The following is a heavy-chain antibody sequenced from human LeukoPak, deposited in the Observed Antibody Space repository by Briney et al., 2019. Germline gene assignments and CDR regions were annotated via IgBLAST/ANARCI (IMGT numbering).Heavy chain of an antibody. CDR1: GGSISSSNW. CDR3: ARDKGPIAVAGTPHYFDY. D-gene: IGHD6-19*01. J-gene: IGHJ4*02. V-gene: IGHV4-4*02. Sequence: SETLSLTCAVSGGSISSSNWWSWVRQPPGKGLEWIGEIYHSGSTNYNPSLKSRVTISVDKSKNQFSLKLSSVTAADTAVYYCARDKGPIAVAGTPHYFDYWGQGTLVTVSS. CDR2: IYHSGST.